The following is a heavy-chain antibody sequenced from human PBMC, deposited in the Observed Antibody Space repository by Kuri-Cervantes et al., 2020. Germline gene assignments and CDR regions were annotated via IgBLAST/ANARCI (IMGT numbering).Heavy chain of an antibody. D-gene: IGHD6-13*01. V-gene: IGHV4-4*02. CDR1: GGSISSSNW. CDR2: IYHSGNT. CDR3: ATLSAAAAAY. J-gene: IGHJ4*02. Sequence: GSLRLSCAVSGGSISSSNWWSWVRQPPGKGLEWIGEIYHSGNTNYNPSLKSRVTISADTSKNQFSLKVNSVTAADTADYYCATLSAAAAAYWGQGILVTVSS.